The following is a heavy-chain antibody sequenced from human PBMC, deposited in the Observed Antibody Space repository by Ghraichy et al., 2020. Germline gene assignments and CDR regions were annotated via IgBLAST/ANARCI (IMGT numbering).Heavy chain of an antibody. CDR3: ARGTASGTSRFDY. V-gene: IGHV3-48*04. CDR1: GFTFSIYS. Sequence: RGSLRLSCAASGFTFSIYSMNWVRQAPGRGLEWVSYISSGGGTIYYADSVRGRFTISRDNAKNSLFLQMNSLRAEDTAVYYCARGTASGTSRFDYWGQGFLVTVSS. J-gene: IGHJ4*02. D-gene: IGHD5-12*01. CDR2: ISSGGGTI.